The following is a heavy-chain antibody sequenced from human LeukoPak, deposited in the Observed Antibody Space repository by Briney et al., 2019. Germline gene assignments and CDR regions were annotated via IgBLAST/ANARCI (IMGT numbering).Heavy chain of an antibody. V-gene: IGHV4-59*01. D-gene: IGHD4-11*01. CDR1: GGCISSYY. J-gene: IGHJ3*02. Sequence: SETLSLTCTVSGGCISSYYWSWIRQPPGKGLEWIGYIYYSGSTNYNPSLKSRVTISVDTSKNQFSLKLSSVTAADTAVYYCARRGYSTQDAFDIWGQGTMVTVSS. CDR2: IYYSGST. CDR3: ARRGYSTQDAFDI.